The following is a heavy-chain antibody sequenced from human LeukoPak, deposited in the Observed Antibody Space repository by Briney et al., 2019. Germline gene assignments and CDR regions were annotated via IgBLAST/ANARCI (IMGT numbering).Heavy chain of an antibody. Sequence: ASVKVSCKASGYTFTSYYIHWVRQAPGQGLEWMGKINPSGGSTSSAQKFQGRVTMTRDTSTSTVYMELSSLRSEDTAVYYCARASDSSGYYAPQHYFDYWGQGTLVTVSS. CDR1: GYTFTSYY. CDR3: ARASDSSGYYAPQHYFDY. J-gene: IGHJ4*02. V-gene: IGHV1-46*03. CDR2: INPSGGST. D-gene: IGHD3-22*01.